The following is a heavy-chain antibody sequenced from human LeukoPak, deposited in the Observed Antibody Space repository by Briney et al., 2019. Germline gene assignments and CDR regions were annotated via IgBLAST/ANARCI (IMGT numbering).Heavy chain of an antibody. Sequence: GGSLRLSCAASGFTFSNAWVSGVRQAPGKGREWVGSIKSKTDGWTKDYAAPVKGRFTISRDDSKNTLYLQMNNLKTEDTAVNYCTTDYGERDYWGQGTLVTVSS. V-gene: IGHV3-15*01. CDR3: TTDYGERDY. CDR1: GFTFSNAW. CDR2: IKSKTDGWTK. J-gene: IGHJ4*02. D-gene: IGHD4-17*01.